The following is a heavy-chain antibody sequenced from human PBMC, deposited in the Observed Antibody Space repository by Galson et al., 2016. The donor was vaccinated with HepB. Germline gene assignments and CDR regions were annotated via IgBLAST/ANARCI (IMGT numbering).Heavy chain of an antibody. Sequence: SLRLSCAASGFSFTTYSLNWVRQAPGKGLEWLSYISGDSGRTIYYADSVKGRFTISRDNARNSLYLQMHGLGDEDTAVYYCATVYGFWSGYPLAAGHVLNLWGQGTMVTVSS. CDR2: ISGDSGRTI. D-gene: IGHD3-3*01. CDR3: ATVYGFWSGYPLAAGHVLNL. CDR1: GFSFTTYS. V-gene: IGHV3-48*02. J-gene: IGHJ3*01.